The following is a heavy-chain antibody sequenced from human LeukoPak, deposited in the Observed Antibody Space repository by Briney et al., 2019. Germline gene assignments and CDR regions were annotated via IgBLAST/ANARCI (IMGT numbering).Heavy chain of an antibody. CDR2: FDPEDGET. CDR3: ATPHVLRYFDWLLHY. J-gene: IGHJ4*02. CDR1: GYTLNELS. Sequence: ASVKVSCKVSGYTLNELSMHWVRRAPGKGLEWMGGFDPEDGETIYAQKFQGRVTMTEDTSTDTAYMELSSLRSEDTAVYYCATPHVLRYFDWLLHYWGQRTLVTVSS. V-gene: IGHV1-24*01. D-gene: IGHD3-9*01.